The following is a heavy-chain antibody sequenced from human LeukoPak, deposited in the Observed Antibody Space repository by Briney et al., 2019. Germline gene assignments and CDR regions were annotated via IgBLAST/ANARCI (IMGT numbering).Heavy chain of an antibody. CDR2: IYYSGST. J-gene: IGHJ4*02. CDR1: GGFISSSSYY. V-gene: IGHV4-39*07. D-gene: IGHD3/OR15-3a*01. Sequence: PSETLSLTCTVSGGFISSSSYYWGWIRQPPGKGLEWIGSIYYSGSTYYNPSLKSRVTISVDTSKNQFSLKLSSVTAADTAVYYCARDRTGEYYFDYWGQGTLVTVSS. CDR3: ARDRTGEYYFDY.